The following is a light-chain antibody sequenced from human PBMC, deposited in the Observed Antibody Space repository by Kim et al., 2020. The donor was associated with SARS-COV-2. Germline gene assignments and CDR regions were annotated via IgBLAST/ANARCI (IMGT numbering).Light chain of an antibody. CDR3: QQYGSAPST. J-gene: IGKJ1*01. Sequence: EIVLTQSPGTLSLSPGERATLSCRASQSVTSNYLAWYQQRPGQAPRLLIYGASSRATDIPGNFTGSGSGTDFTLTISRLEPDDFAVYYCQQYGSAPSTFGQGTKGDIK. CDR1: QSVTSNY. V-gene: IGKV3-20*01. CDR2: GAS.